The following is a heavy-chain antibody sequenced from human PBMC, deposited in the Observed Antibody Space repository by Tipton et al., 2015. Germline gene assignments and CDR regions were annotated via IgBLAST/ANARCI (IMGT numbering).Heavy chain of an antibody. V-gene: IGHV3-74*02. CDR1: GFTFSSYW. D-gene: IGHD3-10*01. J-gene: IGHJ4*02. CDR2: IKTDGSTT. Sequence: QLVQSGGGVVQPGRSLRLSCAASGFTFSSYWMHWVRQAPGKGLVWVSRIKTDGSTTTYADSVQGRFTISRDNAKNTVYLQMNSLRAEDTAVYYCVRDASGVRGVYEGTGPHFDYWGQGTLVTVSS. CDR3: VRDASGVRGVYEGTGPHFDY.